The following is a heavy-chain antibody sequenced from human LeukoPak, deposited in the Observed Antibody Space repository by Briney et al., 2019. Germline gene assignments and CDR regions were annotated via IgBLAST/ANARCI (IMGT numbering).Heavy chain of an antibody. J-gene: IGHJ4*02. CDR3: AGGFDHYYGSGSYFR. CDR2: INHSGST. CDR1: GGSFSGYY. D-gene: IGHD3-10*01. Sequence: SETLSLTCAVYGGSFSGYYWSWIRQPPGKGLEWIGEINHSGSTNYNPSLKSRVTISVDTSKNQFSLKLSSVTAADTAVYYCAGGFDHYYGSGSYFRWGQGTLVTVSS. V-gene: IGHV4-34*01.